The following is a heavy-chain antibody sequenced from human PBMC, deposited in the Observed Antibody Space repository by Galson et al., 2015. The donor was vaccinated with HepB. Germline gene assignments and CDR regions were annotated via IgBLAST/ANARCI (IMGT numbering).Heavy chain of an antibody. CDR2: ISYDGSNK. J-gene: IGHJ4*02. V-gene: IGHV3-30-3*01. D-gene: IGHD6-19*01. CDR3: ARAYINSGWGHFDH. CDR1: GFTFSSYA. Sequence: SLRLSCAASGFTFSSYAMHWVRQAPGKGLEWVAVISYDGSNKYYADSVKGRFTISRDNSQNTLYLQMNSLRPEDTAVYYCARAYINSGWGHFDHWGQGTLVTVSS.